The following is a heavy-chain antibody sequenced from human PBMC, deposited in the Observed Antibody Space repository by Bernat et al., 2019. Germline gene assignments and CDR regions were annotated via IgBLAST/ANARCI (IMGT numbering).Heavy chain of an antibody. V-gene: IGHV3-30*03. J-gene: IGHJ4*02. CDR3: ARDGEGAKRGYYFDY. Sequence: QVQLVESGGGVVQPGRSLRLSCAASGFTFSSYGMHWVRQAPGKGLEWVAVISYDGSNKYYADSVKGRFTISRDNAKNSLYLQMNSLRAEDTAVYYCARDGEGAKRGYYFDYWGQGTLVTVSS. D-gene: IGHD4-17*01. CDR2: ISYDGSNK. CDR1: GFTFSSYG.